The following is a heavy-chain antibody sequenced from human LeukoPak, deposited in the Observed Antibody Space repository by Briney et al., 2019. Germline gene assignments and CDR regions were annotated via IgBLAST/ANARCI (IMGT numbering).Heavy chain of an antibody. CDR2: IYYSGST. Sequence: SETLSLTCTVSGGSISSSSYYWGWIRQPPGKVLEWIGSIYYSGSTYYNPSLKSRVTISVETSKNQFSLKLSSVTAADTAVYYCASIDGRSECFDPWGQGTLVTVSS. V-gene: IGHV4-39*01. CDR1: GGSISSSSYY. J-gene: IGHJ5*02. D-gene: IGHD1-26*01. CDR3: ASIDGRSECFDP.